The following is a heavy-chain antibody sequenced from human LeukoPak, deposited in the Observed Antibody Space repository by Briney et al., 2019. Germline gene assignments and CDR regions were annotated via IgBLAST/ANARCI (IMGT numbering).Heavy chain of an antibody. J-gene: IGHJ3*02. CDR1: GFTLTTYW. CDR2: INSDGKIT. V-gene: IGHV3-74*01. CDR3: ASDSGHDAFDI. Sequence: GGSLRLSCAASGFTLTTYWMHWVRQAPGKGLVWVSRINSDGKITTYADSVKGRLTISGDYAKNTLYLQMNSLRAEDTAVYYCASDSGHDAFDIWGQGTPVTVSS.